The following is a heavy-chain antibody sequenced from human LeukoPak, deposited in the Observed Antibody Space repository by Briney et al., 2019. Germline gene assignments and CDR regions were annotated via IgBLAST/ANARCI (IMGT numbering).Heavy chain of an antibody. CDR2: IHSGGNI. CDR1: GLSISDNY. Sequence: GGSLRLSCAASGLSISDNYMSWARQAPGKGLEWVSIIHSGGNIYYADSVKGRFTISRDNSKNTLYLQMNSLRAEDTAVYYCARDRGYAMDVWGQGTTVTVSS. D-gene: IGHD1-1*01. J-gene: IGHJ6*02. V-gene: IGHV3-53*01. CDR3: ARDRGYAMDV.